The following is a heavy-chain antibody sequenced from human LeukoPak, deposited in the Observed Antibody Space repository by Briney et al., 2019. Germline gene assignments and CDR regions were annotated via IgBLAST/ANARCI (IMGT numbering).Heavy chain of an antibody. D-gene: IGHD5-18*01. CDR2: INAGNGNT. CDR1: GYTFTSYA. J-gene: IGHJ3*02. CDR3: ARVDSWIQLFPHAFDI. V-gene: IGHV1-3*01. Sequence: GASVKVSCKASGYTFTSYAMHWVRQAPGQRLEWMGWINAGNGNTKYSQKFQGRVTITRDTSASTAYMELSSLRSEDTAVYYCARVDSWIQLFPHAFDIWGQGTMVTVSS.